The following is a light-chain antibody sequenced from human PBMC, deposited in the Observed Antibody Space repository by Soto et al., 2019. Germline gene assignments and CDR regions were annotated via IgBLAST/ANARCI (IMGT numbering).Light chain of an antibody. CDR3: TSYTSSATGV. V-gene: IGLV2-14*01. CDR2: EVS. J-gene: IGLJ2*01. Sequence: QYALTQPASVSGSPGQSITISCTGTSSDVGGYKYVSWYQQHPGKTPKLLIYEVSNRPSGVSSRFSGSKSGNTASLTISGLQAEDEADYYCTSYTSSATGVFGGGTKLTVL. CDR1: SSDVGGYKY.